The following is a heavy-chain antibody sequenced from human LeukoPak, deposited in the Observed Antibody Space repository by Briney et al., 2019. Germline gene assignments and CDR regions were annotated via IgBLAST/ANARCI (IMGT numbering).Heavy chain of an antibody. J-gene: IGHJ3*02. CDR2: IYPGDSDT. Sequence: GESLKISCKGSGYSFTSYWIGWVRQMPGKGLEWMGIIYPGDSDTRYSPSFQGRVSLSADKSISTAYLQWSSLKASDTAMYYCARKDIVVVPGASGAFDIWGQGTMVTVSS. D-gene: IGHD2-2*01. V-gene: IGHV5-51*01. CDR1: GYSFTSYW. CDR3: ARKDIVVVPGASGAFDI.